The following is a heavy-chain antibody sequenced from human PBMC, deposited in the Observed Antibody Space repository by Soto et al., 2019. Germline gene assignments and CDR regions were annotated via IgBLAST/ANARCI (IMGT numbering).Heavy chain of an antibody. CDR2: ISYDGSNK. V-gene: IGHV3-30*18. J-gene: IGHJ4*02. CDR1: GFTFSSYG. CDR3: EKPIYRGSGGGGDY. D-gene: IGHD1-26*01. Sequence: QVQLVESGGGVVQPGRSLRLSCAASGFTFSSYGMHWVRQAPGKGLEWVAVISYDGSNKYYADSVKGRFTISRDNSKKTLYLQMNSLGAEDTAVYYCEKPIYRGSGGGGDYWGQGTLVTVSS.